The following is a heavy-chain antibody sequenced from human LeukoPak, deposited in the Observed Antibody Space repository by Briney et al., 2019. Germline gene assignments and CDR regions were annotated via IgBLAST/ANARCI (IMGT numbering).Heavy chain of an antibody. CDR3: GKGQRYYFDSSGQYYLDY. CDR2: ISAGGGST. D-gene: IGHD3-22*01. V-gene: IGHV3-23*01. CDR1: GFTFSSSA. Sequence: GGSLRLSCAASGFTFSSSAMNWVRQASGKGLEWVSAISAGGGSTYYADSVKGRFTISRDNSKNTLYLHMNSLRAEDTAVYYCGKGQRYYFDSSGQYYLDYWGQGTLVTVSS. J-gene: IGHJ4*02.